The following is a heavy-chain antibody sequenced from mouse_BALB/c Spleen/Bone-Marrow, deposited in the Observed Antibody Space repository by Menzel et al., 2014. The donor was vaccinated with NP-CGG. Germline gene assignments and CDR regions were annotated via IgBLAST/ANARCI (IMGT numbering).Heavy chain of an antibody. D-gene: IGHD1-1*01. CDR1: GFSLTSYG. J-gene: IGHJ2*01. Sequence: QVQLQQSGPGLVAPSQSLSIPCTVSGFSLTSYGLHWVRQPPGKGLEWLGVIWAGGSTNYNSALMSRLSISKDNSKSXVFLKMNRLQTDDTAMYYCARDNYGSRVFDYWGQGTTLTVSS. V-gene: IGHV2-9*02. CDR3: ARDNYGSRVFDY. CDR2: IWAGGST.